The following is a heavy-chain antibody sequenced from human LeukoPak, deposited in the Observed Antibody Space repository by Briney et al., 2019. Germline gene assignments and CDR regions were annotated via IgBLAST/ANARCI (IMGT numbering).Heavy chain of an antibody. CDR3: ASTNYRGGSTGYNWFDP. CDR2: ISYDGSSE. Sequence: GGSLRLSCAASGFTFSNHAMHWVRQAPGKGLEWVAVISYDGSSESYPDSVKGRFTISRDNSKNMLYLQMNSLRGEDTAVYYCASTNYRGGSTGYNWFDPWGQGTLVTVSS. CDR1: GFTFSNHA. V-gene: IGHV3-30-3*01. J-gene: IGHJ5*02. D-gene: IGHD1-26*01.